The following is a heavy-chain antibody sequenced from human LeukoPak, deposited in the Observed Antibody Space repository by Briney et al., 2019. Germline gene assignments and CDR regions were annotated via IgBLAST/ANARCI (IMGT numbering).Heavy chain of an antibody. CDR3: ARGVRGENFDY. D-gene: IGHD4-17*01. CDR2: INPNSGGI. CDR1: GYTFTGYY. V-gene: IGHV1-2*06. J-gene: IGHJ4*02. Sequence: ASVKVSCKASGYTFTGYYMHWVRQAPGQGLEWMGRINPNSGGINYAQKFQGRVTMTRDTSISTAYMELSRLRSDDTAVYYCARGVRGENFDYWGQGTLVTVSS.